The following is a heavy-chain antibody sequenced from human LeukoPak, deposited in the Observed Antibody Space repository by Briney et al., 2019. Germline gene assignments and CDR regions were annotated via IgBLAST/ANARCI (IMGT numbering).Heavy chain of an antibody. CDR2: INPNSGGT. J-gene: IGHJ5*02. CDR3: AGIRITMVRGVAGFDP. D-gene: IGHD3-10*01. Sequence: GASVTVSFMSTGYTFTLYYMHWVCPPPGQGLEWMGWINPNSGGTNYAQKFQGRVTMTRVTSISTAYTELSRLRSDDTAVYYCAGIRITMVRGVAGFDPWGQGTLVTVSS. CDR1: GYTFTLYY. V-gene: IGHV1-2*02.